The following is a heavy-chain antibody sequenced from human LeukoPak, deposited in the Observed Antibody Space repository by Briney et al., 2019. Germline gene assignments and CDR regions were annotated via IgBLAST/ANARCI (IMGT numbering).Heavy chain of an antibody. CDR3: ARDRSSLRLWFGELRN. Sequence: GGSLRLSCAGSGFTFSSYWMHWVRQAPGKGLVWVSRIYSDGSSTNYADSVKGRFTISRDNAKNTLYLQMNSLRAEDTAVYYCARDRSSLRLWFGELRNWGQGTLVTVSS. J-gene: IGHJ4*02. V-gene: IGHV3-74*01. CDR2: IYSDGSST. D-gene: IGHD3-10*01. CDR1: GFTFSSYW.